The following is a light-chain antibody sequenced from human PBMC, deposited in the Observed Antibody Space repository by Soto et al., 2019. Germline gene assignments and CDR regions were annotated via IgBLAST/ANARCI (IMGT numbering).Light chain of an antibody. Sequence: DLQMTQSPSSLSASVGDRVTITCRANQGISTSLAWFQQKPGNAPKSLIYAASTLQTGVPSRFSCSGSGTDFIFTISSLQPEDLATYYCQQYKTYPFTFGGGTKVEIK. J-gene: IGKJ4*01. CDR2: AAS. CDR1: QGISTS. CDR3: QQYKTYPFT. V-gene: IGKV1-16*01.